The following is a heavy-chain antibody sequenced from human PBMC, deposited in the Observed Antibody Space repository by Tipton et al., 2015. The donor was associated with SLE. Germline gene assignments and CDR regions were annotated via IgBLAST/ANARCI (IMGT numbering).Heavy chain of an antibody. J-gene: IGHJ4*02. Sequence: TLSLTCTVSGGSISSYYWSWIRQPPGKGLEWIGYIYYSGSTNYNPSLKSRVSISVDTSKNQFSLKLSSVTAADTAVYYCATTFYYYGSGSEVYWGQGTLVTVSS. CDR3: ATTFYYYGSGSEVY. V-gene: IGHV4-59*12. D-gene: IGHD3-10*01. CDR2: IYYSGST. CDR1: GGSISSYY.